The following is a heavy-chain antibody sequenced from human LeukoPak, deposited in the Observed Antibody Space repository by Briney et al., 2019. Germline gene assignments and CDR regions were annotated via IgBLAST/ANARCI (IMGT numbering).Heavy chain of an antibody. Sequence: SETLSFTCTVSGGSISSYYWSWIRQPPGKGLEWIGYIYYSGSTNYNPSLKSRVTISVDTSKNQFSLKLSSVTAADTAVYYCARAPLGSGSYLFFDYWGQGTLVTVSS. CDR1: GGSISSYY. CDR2: IYYSGST. CDR3: ARAPLGSGSYLFFDY. V-gene: IGHV4-59*01. J-gene: IGHJ4*02. D-gene: IGHD3-10*01.